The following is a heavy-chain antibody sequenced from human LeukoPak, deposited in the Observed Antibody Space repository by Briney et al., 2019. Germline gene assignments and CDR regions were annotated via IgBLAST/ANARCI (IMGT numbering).Heavy chain of an antibody. J-gene: IGHJ4*02. CDR3: ARSVGMYSSSWFPFDY. V-gene: IGHV1-2*02. CDR2: IRPNSGGT. D-gene: IGHD6-13*01. Sequence: SVKVSCKASGYTFTGYYMHWVRQAPGQGLEWMGWIRPNSGGTNYAQKFQGRVTMTRDTSISTAYMELSRLRSDDTAVYYCARSVGMYSSSWFPFDYWGQGTLVTVS. CDR1: GYTFTGYY.